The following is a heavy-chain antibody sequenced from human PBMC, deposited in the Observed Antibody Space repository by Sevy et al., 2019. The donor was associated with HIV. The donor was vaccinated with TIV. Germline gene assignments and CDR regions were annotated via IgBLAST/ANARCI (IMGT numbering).Heavy chain of an antibody. CDR2: ISYDGSNQ. CDR1: GFTFNSYS. Sequence: GGSLRLSCAASGFTFNSYSMYWVRQAPGKGLEWVAVISYDGSNQYYADSVKGRFTVSRDNSKNTLYLQMNSLGVEDTGLYYCARDAAGGPYGDGWFSNWLDPWGQGTLVTVSS. V-gene: IGHV3-30*14. CDR3: ARDAAGGPYGDGWFSNWLDP. D-gene: IGHD6-19*01. J-gene: IGHJ5*02.